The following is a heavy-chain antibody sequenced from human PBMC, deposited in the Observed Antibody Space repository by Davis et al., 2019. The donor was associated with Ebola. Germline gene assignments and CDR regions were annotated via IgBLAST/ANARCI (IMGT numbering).Heavy chain of an antibody. CDR1: GDSFSNHA. J-gene: IGHJ4*02. CDR3: AMGNTGWILDY. D-gene: IGHD6-19*01. V-gene: IGHV1-69*06. Sequence: AASVKVSCKASGDSFSNHAITWVRQAPGQGLEWMGGIIPIFGTTNYAQKFQGRVTMTADKSTSTASSATAYLELNSLKYEDTAIYYCAMGNTGWILDYWGQGTLVTVSS. CDR2: IIPIFGTT.